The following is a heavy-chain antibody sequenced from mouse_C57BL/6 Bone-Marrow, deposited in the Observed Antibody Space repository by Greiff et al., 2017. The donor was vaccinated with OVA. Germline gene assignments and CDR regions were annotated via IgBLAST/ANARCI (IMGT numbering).Heavy chain of an antibody. CDR2: IRSKSSNYAT. J-gene: IGHJ2*01. Sequence: DVKLVESGGGLVQPKGSLKLSCAASGFTFNTYAMHWVRQAPGKGLEWVARIRSKSSNYATYYADSVKDRFTISRDDSQSMLYLQMNNLKTEDTAMYYRVREGVLWHYFDYWGQGTTLTVSS. CDR1: GFTFNTYA. V-gene: IGHV10-3*01. CDR3: VREGVLWHYFDY. D-gene: IGHD1-1*02.